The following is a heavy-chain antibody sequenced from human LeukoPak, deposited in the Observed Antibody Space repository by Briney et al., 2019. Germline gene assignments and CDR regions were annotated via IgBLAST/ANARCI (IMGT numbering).Heavy chain of an antibody. J-gene: IGHJ4*02. CDR2: ITTSSTTI. Sequence: GGSLRLSCAASGFAFSGSWSHWVRQAPRKGLEWVAYITTSSTTIYYADSVRGRFTISRDNARNSLYLQMNGLRAEDSAVYYCARNFGSGSFLDYWGQGILVTVSS. CDR1: GFAFSGSW. D-gene: IGHD3-10*01. CDR3: ARNFGSGSFLDY. V-gene: IGHV3-48*01.